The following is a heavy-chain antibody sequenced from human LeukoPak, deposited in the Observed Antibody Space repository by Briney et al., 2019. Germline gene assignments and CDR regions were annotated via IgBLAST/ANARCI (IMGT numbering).Heavy chain of an antibody. Sequence: ASVKVSCKASGYTFTGYYMHWVRQAPGQGLEWRGWINPNSGGTNYAQKFQGRVTMTRDTSISTAYMELSRLRSDDTAVYYCASFSEYYDFWSGNRTDFDYWGQGTLVTVSS. V-gene: IGHV1-2*02. CDR3: ASFSEYYDFWSGNRTDFDY. CDR1: GYTFTGYY. J-gene: IGHJ4*02. CDR2: INPNSGGT. D-gene: IGHD3-3*01.